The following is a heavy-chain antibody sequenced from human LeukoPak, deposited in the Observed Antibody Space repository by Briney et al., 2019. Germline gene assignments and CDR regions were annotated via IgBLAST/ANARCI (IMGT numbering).Heavy chain of an antibody. D-gene: IGHD3-10*01. Sequence: PGGSLRLSCAASGFTFSSYWMHWVRQAPGKGLVWVSRINSAGSSINYADSVKGRFTISRDNAKNTLYLQMNSLRAEDTAVYYCTRLSMPYRSDNWFDPWGQGTLVTVSS. V-gene: IGHV3-74*01. J-gene: IGHJ5*02. CDR2: INSAGSSI. CDR1: GFTFSSYW. CDR3: TRLSMPYRSDNWFDP.